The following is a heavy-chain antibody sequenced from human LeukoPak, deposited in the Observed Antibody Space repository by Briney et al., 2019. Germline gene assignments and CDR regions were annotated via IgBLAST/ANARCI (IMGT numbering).Heavy chain of an antibody. V-gene: IGHV3-11*04. Sequence: PGGSLRLSCAASGFTFNNYFMSWIRQAPGKGLEWVSYISSSGGTVYYAGSVKGRFTVSRDNAKNSLYLQMNSLRAEDTAVYYCARGLAVAANCFDYWGQGTLVTVSS. CDR2: ISSSGGTV. D-gene: IGHD6-19*01. CDR3: ARGLAVAANCFDY. J-gene: IGHJ4*02. CDR1: GFTFNNYF.